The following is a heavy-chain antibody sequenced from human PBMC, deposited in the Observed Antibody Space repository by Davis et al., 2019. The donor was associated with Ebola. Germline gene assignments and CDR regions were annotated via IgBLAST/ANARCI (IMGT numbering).Heavy chain of an antibody. J-gene: IGHJ6*02. D-gene: IGHD6-13*01. CDR3: AKDLAVAVAGATRYYYGMDV. CDR2: ISGSGDNT. Sequence: PGGSLRLSCAASGFTFSSYSMNWVRQAPGKGLEWVSTISGSGDNTYYSDSAKGRFTISRDNSKNTLSLQLNSLRGDDTAVYYCAKDLAVAVAGATRYYYGMDVWGQGTTVTVFS. V-gene: IGHV3-23*01. CDR1: GFTFSSYS.